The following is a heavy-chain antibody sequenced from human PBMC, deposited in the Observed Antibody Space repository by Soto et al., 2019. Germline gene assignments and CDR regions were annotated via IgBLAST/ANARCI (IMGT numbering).Heavy chain of an antibody. CDR1: GGSFSSYA. CDR3: ARDRERYYGSGKNWFDP. V-gene: IGHV1-69*06. J-gene: IGHJ5*02. Sequence: SGKVSCKASGGSFSSYAISWVRQAPGQGLEWMGGIIPIFGTANYAQKFQGRVTITADKSTSTAYMELSSLRSEDTAVYYCARDRERYYGSGKNWFDPWGQGTLVTVSS. CDR2: IIPIFGTA. D-gene: IGHD3-10*01.